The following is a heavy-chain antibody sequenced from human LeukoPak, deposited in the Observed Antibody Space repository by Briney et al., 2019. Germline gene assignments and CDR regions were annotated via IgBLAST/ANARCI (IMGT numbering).Heavy chain of an antibody. D-gene: IGHD3-10*01. CDR2: ISGSGGST. V-gene: IGHV3-23*01. CDR3: TRSGPLDY. J-gene: IGHJ4*02. CDR1: GFTVSSNY. Sequence: GGSLRLSCAASGFTVSSNYMSWVRQAPGKGLEWVSAISGSGGSTYYADSVKGRFTISRDNSKNTLYLQMNSLRAEDTAVYYCTRSGPLDYWGQGTLVTVSS.